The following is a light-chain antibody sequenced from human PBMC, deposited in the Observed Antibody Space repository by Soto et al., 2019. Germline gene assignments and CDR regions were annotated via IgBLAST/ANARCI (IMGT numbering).Light chain of an antibody. J-gene: IGLJ1*01. V-gene: IGLV2-11*01. CDR2: DVS. CDR1: SSDVGGYNY. CDR3: CSYAGSYRGV. Sequence: QSALTQPRSVSGSPGQSVTISCTGTSSDVGGYNYVSWYQQHPGKAPKLMIYDVSKQPSGVPDRFSGSKSGNTASLTISGLQAEDEADYYCCSYAGSYRGVFGTGTKLTVL.